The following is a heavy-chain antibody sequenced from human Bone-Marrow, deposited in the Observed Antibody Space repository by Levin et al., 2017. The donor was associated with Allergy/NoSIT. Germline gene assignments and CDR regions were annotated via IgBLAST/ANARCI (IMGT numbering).Heavy chain of an antibody. V-gene: IGHV1-2*02. Sequence: ASVKVSCKSSGYTFTGYYMHWVRQAPGQGLEWMGWINPNSGGTNYAQKFQGRVTMTRDTSISTAYMEMSRLRSDDTAVYYCARDAKAAGDGYSIAAAGSMDVWGEGTTVTVSS. CDR3: ARDAKAAGDGYSIAAAGSMDV. CDR1: GYTFTGYY. CDR2: INPNSGGT. J-gene: IGHJ6*03. D-gene: IGHD6-13*01.